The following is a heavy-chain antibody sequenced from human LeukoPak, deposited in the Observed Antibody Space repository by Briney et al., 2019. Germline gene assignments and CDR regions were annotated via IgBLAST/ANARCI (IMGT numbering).Heavy chain of an antibody. CDR3: AREELERRWVY. Sequence: GESLKISCKASGYTFTGYYMHWVRQAPGQGLEWMGWINPNSGGTNYAQKFQGRVTMTRDTSISTAYMELSRLRSDDTAVYYCAREELERRWVYWGQGTLVTVSS. CDR2: INPNSGGT. V-gene: IGHV1-2*02. J-gene: IGHJ4*02. CDR1: GYTFTGYY. D-gene: IGHD1-1*01.